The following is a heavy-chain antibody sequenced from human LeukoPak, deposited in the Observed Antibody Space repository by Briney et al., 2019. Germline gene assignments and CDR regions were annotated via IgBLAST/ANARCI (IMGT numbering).Heavy chain of an antibody. J-gene: IGHJ4*02. CDR1: GFTFSSYA. CDR2: ISFDGSIK. D-gene: IGHD6-19*01. CDR3: ARDLVAGTPDYFDY. Sequence: GGSLRLSCAASGFTFSSYAMHWVRQAPGKGLDWVAVISFDGSIKAYADSVKGQFTISRDNSKNTLYLQMNSLRPEDTAVYYCARDLVAGTPDYFDYWSQGTPVTVSS. V-gene: IGHV3-30-3*01.